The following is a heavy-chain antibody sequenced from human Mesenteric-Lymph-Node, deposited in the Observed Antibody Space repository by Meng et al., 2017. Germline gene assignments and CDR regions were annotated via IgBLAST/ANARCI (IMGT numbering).Heavy chain of an antibody. J-gene: IGHJ6*02. CDR3: ARDSKDYYRSGYQRDYGMEV. V-gene: IGHV1-8*01. CDR1: GYSFTDYD. CDR2: MNPNSGNT. Sequence: ASVKVSCKAAGYSFTDYDMNWVRQATGQGLEWMGLMNPNSGNTGYAQKFQGRVTMTRNTSISTAYMELSSLRSEDTAVYYCARDSKDYYRSGYQRDYGMEVWGQGTTVTVSS. D-gene: IGHD3-22*01.